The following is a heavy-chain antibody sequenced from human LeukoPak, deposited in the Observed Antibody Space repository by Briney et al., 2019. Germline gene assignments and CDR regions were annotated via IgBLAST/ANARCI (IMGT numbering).Heavy chain of an antibody. Sequence: PSETLSLTCTVSGGSISSYYWSWIWQPPGKGLEWIGYIYYSGSTNYNPSLKSRVTISVDTSKNQFSLKLSSVTAADTAVYYCARDYYDSSGYWYWFDPWGPGTLVTVSS. CDR2: IYYSGST. CDR3: ARDYYDSSGYWYWFDP. D-gene: IGHD3-22*01. CDR1: GGSISSYY. V-gene: IGHV4-59*01. J-gene: IGHJ5*02.